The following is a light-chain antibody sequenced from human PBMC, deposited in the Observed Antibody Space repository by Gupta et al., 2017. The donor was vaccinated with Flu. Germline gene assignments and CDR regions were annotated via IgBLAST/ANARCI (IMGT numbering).Light chain of an antibody. Sequence: DIQLPQSPSSLSASVGDRVTITCRASQSVSGYVNWYQQRPGKAPKLLISDVSNLQSGVPSPFRGSGSVTDFTLTIRNLQPEDFATYYCQQSFGAPCTFGVGTKLDIK. J-gene: IGKJ2*02. CDR3: QQSFGAPCT. CDR1: QSVSGY. V-gene: IGKV1-39*01. CDR2: DVS.